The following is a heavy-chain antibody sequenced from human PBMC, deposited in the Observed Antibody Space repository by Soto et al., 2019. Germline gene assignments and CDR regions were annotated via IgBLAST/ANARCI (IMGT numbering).Heavy chain of an antibody. CDR1: GGTFSSYA. CDR2: IIPIFGTA. D-gene: IGHD3-22*01. J-gene: IGHJ6*02. Sequence: QVQLVQSGAEVKKPGSSVKVSCKASGGTFSSYAISWVRQAPGQGLEGMGGIIPIFGTANYAQKFQGRVTITADESTSTAYMELSSLRSEDTAVYYCARARSDYYDSSVYRYYYYGMDVWGQGTTVTVSS. V-gene: IGHV1-69*01. CDR3: ARARSDYYDSSVYRYYYYGMDV.